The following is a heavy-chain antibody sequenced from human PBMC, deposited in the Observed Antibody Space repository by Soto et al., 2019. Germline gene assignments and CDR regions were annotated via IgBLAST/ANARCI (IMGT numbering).Heavy chain of an antibody. D-gene: IGHD2-15*01. CDR1: GGTFSSYA. CDR2: IIPIFGTA. Sequence: QVQLVQSGAEVKKPGSSVKVSCKASGGTFSSYAISWVRQAPGQGLEWMGGIIPIFGTANYAQKFQGRVTITAAESTSTAYMELSSLRSEDTAVYYCARGCSGCSCYSPYWFDPWGQGTLVTVSS. CDR3: ARGCSGCSCYSPYWFDP. V-gene: IGHV1-69*01. J-gene: IGHJ5*02.